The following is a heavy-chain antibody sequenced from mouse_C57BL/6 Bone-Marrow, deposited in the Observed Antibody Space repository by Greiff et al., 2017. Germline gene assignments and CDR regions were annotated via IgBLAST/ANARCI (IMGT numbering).Heavy chain of an antibody. V-gene: IGHV1-55*01. CDR2: IYPGSGST. J-gene: IGHJ1*03. CDR3: ARSSYYGSTWYFDV. CDR1: GYTFTSYW. D-gene: IGHD1-1*01. Sequence: VQLQQPGAELVKPGASVKMSCKASGYTFTSYWITWVKQRPGQGLEWIGDIYPGSGSTNYNEKFKSKATLTVDTSSSTAYMQLSSLTSEDSAVYYCARSSYYGSTWYFDVWGTGTTVTVSS.